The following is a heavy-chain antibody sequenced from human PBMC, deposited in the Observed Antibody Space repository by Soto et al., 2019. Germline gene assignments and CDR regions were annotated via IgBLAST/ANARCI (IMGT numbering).Heavy chain of an antibody. CDR2: INGGTGQT. J-gene: IGHJ6*02. D-gene: IGHD1-1*01. Sequence: GASVKVSCKASRYSFSTYAMHWVRQAPGQSLEWMGWINGGTGQTKFSQRFQDRITITRDTSASTAYTELSSLRSEDTAVYYCARGKGMEENYYYYGLDIWGQGTTVTVS. CDR3: ARGKGMEENYYYYGLDI. V-gene: IGHV1-3*01. CDR1: RYSFSTYA.